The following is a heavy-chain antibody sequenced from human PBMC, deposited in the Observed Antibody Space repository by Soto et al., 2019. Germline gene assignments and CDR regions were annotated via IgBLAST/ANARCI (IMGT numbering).Heavy chain of an antibody. CDR2: IYYSGST. CDR3: ASSLNYYDSSGYSYGMDV. Sequence: SETLSLTCTVSGGSISSYYCSWIRQPPGKGLEWIGYIYYSGSTNYNPSLKSRVTISVDTSKNQFSLKLSSVTAADTAVYYCASSLNYYDSSGYSYGMDVWGQGTTVTVSS. V-gene: IGHV4-59*01. D-gene: IGHD3-22*01. CDR1: GGSISSYY. J-gene: IGHJ6*02.